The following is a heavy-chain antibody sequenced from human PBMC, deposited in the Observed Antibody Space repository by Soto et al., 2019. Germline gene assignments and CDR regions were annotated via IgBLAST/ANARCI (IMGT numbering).Heavy chain of an antibody. D-gene: IGHD1-1*01. CDR3: ARGWNDFPH. V-gene: IGHV1-69*13. CDR2: IIPVFGTA. CDR1: GGTFSSYA. Sequence: GASVKVSCKASGGTFSSYAISWVRQAPGQGPECMGGIIPVFGTANYAQKFQGRVTINADESTSTVYMELSSLRSEDTAVYYCARGWNDFPHWGQGTLVTVSS. J-gene: IGHJ1*01.